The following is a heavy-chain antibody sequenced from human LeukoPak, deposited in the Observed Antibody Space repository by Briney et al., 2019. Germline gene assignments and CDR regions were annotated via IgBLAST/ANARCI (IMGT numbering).Heavy chain of an antibody. CDR2: ISSSSSYI. V-gene: IGHV3-21*01. D-gene: IGHD3-22*01. CDR1: GFSFSSYT. J-gene: IGHJ4*02. Sequence: GGSLRLSCAASGFSFSSYTMNWVRQAPGKGLEWVSIISSSSSYIYYADSVKGRFTISRDNAKNALYLQMNSLRVEDTAVYYCARARNNYDSSGYSALDYWGQGTLVTVSS. CDR3: ARARNNYDSSGYSALDY.